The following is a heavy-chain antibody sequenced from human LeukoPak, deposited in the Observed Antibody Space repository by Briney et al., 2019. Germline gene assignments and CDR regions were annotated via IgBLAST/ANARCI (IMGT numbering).Heavy chain of an antibody. D-gene: IGHD6-19*01. CDR2: MNPNSDNT. V-gene: IGHV1-2*02. Sequence: ASVRVSCKAAGYTFTGYDMHWVRRARGEGQEWRGWMNPNSDNTNYAQKFQGRVTMTRDTSVSTAYMELSTLRFDDTAVYYCVTRHWLSNFDHWGQGTLVTVSS. J-gene: IGHJ4*02. CDR3: VTRHWLSNFDH. CDR1: GYTFTGYD.